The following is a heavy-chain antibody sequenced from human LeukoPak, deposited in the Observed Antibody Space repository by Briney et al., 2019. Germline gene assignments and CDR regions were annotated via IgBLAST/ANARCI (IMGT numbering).Heavy chain of an antibody. CDR1: GFTFSDYY. D-gene: IGHD3-10*01. Sequence: GGSLRLSCAASGFTFSDYYMSWIRQAPGQGLEWVSDISSSGNTKYYADSVKGRFTISRDNAKNSLFLQISSLRVEDSAVYYCARLSPSNYYGSGSYVSVWGQGTLVTVSS. CDR3: ARLSPSNYYGSGSYVSV. V-gene: IGHV3-11*04. CDR2: ISSSGNTK. J-gene: IGHJ4*02.